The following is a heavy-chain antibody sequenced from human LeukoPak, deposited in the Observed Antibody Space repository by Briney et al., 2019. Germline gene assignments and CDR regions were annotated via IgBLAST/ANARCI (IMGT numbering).Heavy chain of an antibody. Sequence: GGSLRLSCAASGFTFNSYAMSWVRQAPGKGLDWVSSVSDNGGSTYYADSVKGRFTISRDNSKNTLYLQMNSLRAEDTAVYYCATTRGKIDPFDYGGQGSLVTVYS. CDR3: ATTRGKIDPFDY. J-gene: IGHJ4*02. V-gene: IGHV3-23*01. CDR1: GFTFNSYA. CDR2: VSDNGGST. D-gene: IGHD3-10*01.